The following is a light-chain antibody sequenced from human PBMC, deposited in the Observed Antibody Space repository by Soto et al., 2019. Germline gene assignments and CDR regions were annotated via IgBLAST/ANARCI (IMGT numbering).Light chain of an antibody. CDR1: SGSIAASH. Sequence: NFMLTQPHSVSESPGKTATISCTRSSGSIAASHVPWHQQRPGSAPTTIIYEDKQRPSGVPDRFSGSIDSSSNSASLTISGLKTEDEADYYCQSFENNNHVFGGGTKLTVL. V-gene: IGLV6-57*04. CDR2: EDK. J-gene: IGLJ2*01. CDR3: QSFENNNHV.